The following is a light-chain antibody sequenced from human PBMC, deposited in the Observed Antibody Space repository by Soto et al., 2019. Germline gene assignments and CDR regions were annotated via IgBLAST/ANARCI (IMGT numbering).Light chain of an antibody. CDR1: QSISNH. V-gene: IGKV1-17*01. Sequence: DIQLTASPSSLSASVEQRVIITCRASQSISNHLNWYQQKPGKTPKLLIFAASSLQSGVPSRFSGSGSGTEFTLTISSLQPDDFATYYCQQYNSYSWTFGQGTKVDIK. CDR3: QQYNSYSWT. CDR2: AAS. J-gene: IGKJ1*01.